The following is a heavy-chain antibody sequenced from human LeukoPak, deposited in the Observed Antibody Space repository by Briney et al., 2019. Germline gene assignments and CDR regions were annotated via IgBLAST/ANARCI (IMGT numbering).Heavy chain of an antibody. CDR2: INPNGGGT. J-gene: IGHJ5*02. Sequence: GASVKFSCKASGYTFTGYYMHWVRQAPGQGLEWMGWINPNGGGTNYAQKFQGRVTMTRDTSISTAYMELSGLTSDDTAVYYCARDVVGGGTAWFDPWGQGTLVTVSS. CDR1: GYTFTGYY. V-gene: IGHV1-2*02. D-gene: IGHD2-21*01. CDR3: ARDVVGGGTAWFDP.